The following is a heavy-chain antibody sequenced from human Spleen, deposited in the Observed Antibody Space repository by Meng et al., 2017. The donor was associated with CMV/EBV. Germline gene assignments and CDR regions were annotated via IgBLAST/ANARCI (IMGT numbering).Heavy chain of an antibody. D-gene: IGHD3-10*01. V-gene: IGHV3-33*01. J-gene: IGHJ4*02. CDR2: IRYDGSNK. CDR1: GFSFSSYG. Sequence: GESLKISCAGSGFSFSSYGMHWVRQAPGKGLEWVAVIRYDGSNKFYADSVKGRFAISRDNAKNSLYLQMNSLRAEDTAVYYCARDYGSGSYYGPLDYWGQGTLVTVSS. CDR3: ARDYGSGSYYGPLDY.